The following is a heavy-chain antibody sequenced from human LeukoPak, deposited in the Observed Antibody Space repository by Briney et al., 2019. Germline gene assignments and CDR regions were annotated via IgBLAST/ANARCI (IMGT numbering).Heavy chain of an antibody. CDR2: IPSDGLRA. CDR1: GFSLSAHG. V-gene: IGHV3-30*03. J-gene: IGHJ6*02. Sequence: GGSLTLSCAASGFSLSAHGIHWVRQAPGKELEWLAAIPSDGLRAYYEGSVKARFTVSRDQNTVFLRMYSLRPEDTAVYFCAREHAIYFYSVLDVWGQGTTVTVSS. D-gene: IGHD5/OR15-5a*01. CDR3: AREHAIYFYSVLDV.